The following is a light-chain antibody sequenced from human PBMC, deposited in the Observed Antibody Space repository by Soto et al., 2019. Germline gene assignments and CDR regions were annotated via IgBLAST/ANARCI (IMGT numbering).Light chain of an antibody. Sequence: QSALTQTASVSGSPGQSVTISCTGTSSDVGGYNYVSWYQLQPGKAPKLMIYDVTNRPSGVSNRFSGSKSGNTASLTISGLQAEDEADYYCISYTSSTTLVVFGGGTKLTVL. J-gene: IGLJ2*01. CDR3: ISYTSSTTLVV. V-gene: IGLV2-14*03. CDR1: SSDVGGYNY. CDR2: DVT.